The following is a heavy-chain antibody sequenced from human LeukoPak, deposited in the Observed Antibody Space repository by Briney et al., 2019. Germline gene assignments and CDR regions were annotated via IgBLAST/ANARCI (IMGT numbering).Heavy chain of an antibody. CDR2: IIPIFGTT. V-gene: IGHV1-69*01. Sequence: SVKVSCKASGGTFSSYAISWVRQAPGQGLEWMGGIIPIFGTTNYAQKFQGRVTITADESTSTAYMELSSLRSEDTAVYYCARGQTTVTTWVYWGQGTLVTVSS. CDR1: GGTFSSYA. D-gene: IGHD4-11*01. CDR3: ARGQTTVTTWVY. J-gene: IGHJ4*02.